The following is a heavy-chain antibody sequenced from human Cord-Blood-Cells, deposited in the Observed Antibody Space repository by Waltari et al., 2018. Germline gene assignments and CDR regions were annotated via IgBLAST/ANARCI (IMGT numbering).Heavy chain of an antibody. J-gene: IGHJ3*02. Sequence: QVQLQQWGAGLLKPSETLSLTCAVYGGSFSGYYWSWIRQPPGKGLEWIGEINHRGSTTYNPAHNSRVTISVDTSKNQFSRKLSSVTAADTAVYYCARGLSSSFAFDIWGQGTMVTVSS. CDR1: GGSFSGYY. D-gene: IGHD6-6*01. CDR2: INHRGST. V-gene: IGHV4-34*01. CDR3: ARGLSSSFAFDI.